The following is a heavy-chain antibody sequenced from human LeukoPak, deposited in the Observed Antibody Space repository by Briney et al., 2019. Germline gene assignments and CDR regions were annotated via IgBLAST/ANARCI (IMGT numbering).Heavy chain of an antibody. CDR3: ARLIFRSSMIWDNY. CDR2: IYSDNT. J-gene: IGHJ4*02. D-gene: IGHD3/OR15-3a*01. Sequence: GGSLRLSCTVSGFTVSSNSMSWVRQAPGKGLEWVSFIYSDNTHYSDSVKGRFTISRDNSKNTLYLQMNSLRAEDTAVYYCARLIFRSSMIWDNYWGQGTLVTVSS. CDR1: GFTVSSNS. V-gene: IGHV3-53*01.